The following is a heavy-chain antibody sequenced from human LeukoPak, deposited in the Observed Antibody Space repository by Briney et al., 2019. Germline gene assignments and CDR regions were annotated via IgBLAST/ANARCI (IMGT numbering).Heavy chain of an antibody. V-gene: IGHV3-72*01. CDR1: GFTFSGHF. D-gene: IGHD1-26*01. CDR3: ASIRGTFGY. Sequence: GGSLRLSCAASGFTFSGHFLDWVRQAPGKGLEWVGRTRNKANSYITEYAASVKGRFTISRDDLKNSLYLQMSSLKTDDTAMYYCASIRGTFGYWGQGTLVTVSS. J-gene: IGHJ4*02. CDR2: TRNKANSYIT.